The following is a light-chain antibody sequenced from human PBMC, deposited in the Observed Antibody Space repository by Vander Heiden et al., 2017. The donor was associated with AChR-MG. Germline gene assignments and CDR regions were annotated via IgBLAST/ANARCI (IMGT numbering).Light chain of an antibody. V-gene: IGLV3-19*01. Sequence: SSELTQDPAVSVALGQTVRITCQGDSLRSYYASWYQQKPGQAPVLVIYGKNNRPSGIPDRFSGSSSGNTASLTITGAQAEDEADYYCNSRDSSGNQLVFGTGTKVTV. J-gene: IGLJ1*01. CDR2: GKN. CDR3: NSRDSSGNQLV. CDR1: SLRSYY.